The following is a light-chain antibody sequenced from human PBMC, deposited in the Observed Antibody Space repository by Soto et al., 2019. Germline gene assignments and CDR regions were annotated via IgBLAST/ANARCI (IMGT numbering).Light chain of an antibody. Sequence: DIQLTQSPSTLSGSVGDSVTITCRASQTISSWLAWYQQTPGKAPKLLIYKASTSKSGVPSRLSGSGSGTEFTITISSLQPEDFATYYCQQLNSYPITFGQGTRL. V-gene: IGKV1-5*03. CDR1: QTISSW. CDR3: QQLNSYPIT. J-gene: IGKJ5*01. CDR2: KAS.